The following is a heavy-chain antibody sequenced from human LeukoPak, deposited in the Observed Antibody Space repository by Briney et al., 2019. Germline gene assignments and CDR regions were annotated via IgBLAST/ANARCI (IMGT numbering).Heavy chain of an antibody. D-gene: IGHD3-3*01. CDR1: DFTFRTYA. CDR2: ISDSGSNT. CDR3: AKDWST. J-gene: IGHJ4*02. Sequence: GGSLRLSCAASDFTFRTYAMTWVRQAPGKGLEWGSAISDSGSNTFYADSVRGRFTISRDNSKNMLYLQMNNLRAEDAAVYFCAKDWSTGGQGTLVTVSS. V-gene: IGHV3-23*01.